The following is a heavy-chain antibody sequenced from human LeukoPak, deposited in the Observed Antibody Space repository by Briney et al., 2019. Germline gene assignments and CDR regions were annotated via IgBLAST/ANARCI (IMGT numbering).Heavy chain of an antibody. CDR3: ARITLNWFDP. J-gene: IGHJ5*02. CDR2: IYYSGST. CDR1: GGSISSYY. Sequence: SETLSLTCTVSGGSISSYYWSCIRQPPGKGLECFGYIYYSGSTNYNPSLKSRVTISVDTSKNQFSLKLSSVTAADTAVYYCARITLNWFDPWGQGTLVTVSS. V-gene: IGHV4-59*01. D-gene: IGHD1-14*01.